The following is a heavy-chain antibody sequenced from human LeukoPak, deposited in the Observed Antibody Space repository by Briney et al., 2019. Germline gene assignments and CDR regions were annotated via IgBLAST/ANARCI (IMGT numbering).Heavy chain of an antibody. J-gene: IGHJ2*01. V-gene: IGHV4-4*07. CDR2: IHSSGNT. D-gene: IGHD4-11*01. Sequence: SETLSLTCTVSGGSISSYYWSWIRIRQPAGKGLEWIGRIHSSGNTNYNPSLKGRVTMSVDTSKNQFSLSLTSVTAADTAVYYCARTTTHWYFDLWGRGTLVSVSS. CDR1: GGSISSYY. CDR3: ARTTTHWYFDL.